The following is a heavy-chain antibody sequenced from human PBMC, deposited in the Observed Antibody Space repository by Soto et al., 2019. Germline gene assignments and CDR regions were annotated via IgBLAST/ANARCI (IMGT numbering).Heavy chain of an antibody. J-gene: IGHJ4*02. CDR2: IIPIFGTP. CDR1: GVTFSNYA. Sequence: QVQLVQSGAEVKKPGSSVKVSCKASGVTFSNYAITWVRQAPGQGLDWMGGIIPIFGTPNYAQKFQGRVTITAGKSTSTAYMELSSLRSEDTAVYYCARVGGSYYGWSDYWGQGTLVTVSS. V-gene: IGHV1-69*06. CDR3: ARVGGSYYGWSDY. D-gene: IGHD1-26*01.